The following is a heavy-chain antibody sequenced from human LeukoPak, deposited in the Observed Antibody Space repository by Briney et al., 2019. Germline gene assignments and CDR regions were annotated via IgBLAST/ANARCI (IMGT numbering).Heavy chain of an antibody. J-gene: IGHJ3*02. Sequence: GESLKISCKGSGYSFTNYWIGWVRQMPGKGLEWMGLIYPGDSDTRYSPSFQGQVTISADKSICTAYLQWSSLMASDTAIYFCARRDKYCTSTGCYKDAFDIWGQGTMVTVSS. CDR3: ARRDKYCTSTGCYKDAFDI. D-gene: IGHD2-2*02. V-gene: IGHV5-51*01. CDR1: GYSFTNYW. CDR2: IYPGDSDT.